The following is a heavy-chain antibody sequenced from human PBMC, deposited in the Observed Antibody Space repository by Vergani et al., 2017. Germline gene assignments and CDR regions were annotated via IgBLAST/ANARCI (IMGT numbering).Heavy chain of an antibody. Sequence: EVELVQSGPEMRKPGESLKISCKGSEYSFGNYWIGWVRQRPGEGLEWMGIIYPADSDTRYSPSLQGQVTISADKSISTAFLQWDSLKASDTALYYCARHTTYTDSWGQGTLVTVSS. CDR1: EYSFGNYW. CDR2: IYPADSDT. CDR3: ARHTTYTDS. D-gene: IGHD1-1*01. V-gene: IGHV5-51*06. J-gene: IGHJ4*02.